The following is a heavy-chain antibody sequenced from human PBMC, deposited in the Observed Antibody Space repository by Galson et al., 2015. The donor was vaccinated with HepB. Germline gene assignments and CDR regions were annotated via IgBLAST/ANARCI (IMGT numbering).Heavy chain of an antibody. CDR2: IGTAGDP. J-gene: IGHJ6*03. CDR1: GFTFSSYD. D-gene: IGHD2-2*01. Sequence: SLRLSCAASGFTFSSYDMHWVRQATGKGLEWVSAIGTAGDPYYPGSVKGRFTISRENAKNSLYLQMNSLRAGDTAVYYCARGNIVVVPAAQGYYYYYMDVWGKGTTVTVSS. CDR3: ARGNIVVVPAAQGYYYYYMDV. V-gene: IGHV3-13*05.